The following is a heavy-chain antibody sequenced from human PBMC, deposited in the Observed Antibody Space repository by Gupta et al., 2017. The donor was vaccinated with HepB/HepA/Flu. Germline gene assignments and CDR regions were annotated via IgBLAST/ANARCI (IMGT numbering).Heavy chain of an antibody. CDR3: TKGPMKFDY. V-gene: IGHV3-23*01. Sequence: EVQLLESGGGLVQTGGSLTLSCAASGLTFSNNGMSWVRQAPGKGLEWVSAIGATGGSIYYADSVKGRFTISRDNSKNTLYLQVNSLRAEDTAIYYCTKGPMKFDYWGQGTLVTVSS. CDR1: GLTFSNNG. J-gene: IGHJ4*02. CDR2: IGATGGSI.